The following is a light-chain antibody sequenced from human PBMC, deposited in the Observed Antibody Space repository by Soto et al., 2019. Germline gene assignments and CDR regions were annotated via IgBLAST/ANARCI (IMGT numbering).Light chain of an antibody. V-gene: IGLV1-44*01. CDR2: SNN. J-gene: IGLJ2*01. Sequence: QSVLTQPPSASGTPGQRVTISCSGSSYNIGSNTVNWYQQLPGTAPKLLIYSNNQRPSGVPDRFSGSKSGTSASLAISGLQSEDEAAYYCAAWDDSLNGSVVFGGGTKLTVL. CDR1: SYNIGSNT. CDR3: AAWDDSLNGSVV.